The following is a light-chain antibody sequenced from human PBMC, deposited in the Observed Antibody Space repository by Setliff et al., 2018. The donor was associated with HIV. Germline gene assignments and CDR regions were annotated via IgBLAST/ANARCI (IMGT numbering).Light chain of an antibody. CDR3: ASYRSPATYV. CDR2: DVS. Sequence: VGGYDFVSWYQQRPGKAPKLIIFDVSERPSGVSHRFSASKSGNTASLTISGLQTEDEANYFCASYRSPATYVFGIGTKVTVL. V-gene: IGLV2-14*03. J-gene: IGLJ1*01. CDR1: VGGYDF.